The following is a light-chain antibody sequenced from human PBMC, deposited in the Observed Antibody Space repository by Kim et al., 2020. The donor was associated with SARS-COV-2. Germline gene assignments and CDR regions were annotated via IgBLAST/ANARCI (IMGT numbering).Light chain of an antibody. V-gene: IGLV2-14*03. J-gene: IGLJ3*02. CDR2: DVS. Sequence: QSITISCTGTSSDVGGYNCVSWYQQTPGKAPKLMIYDVSNRPSGVSNRFSGSKSGNTASLTISGLQAEDEADYYCSSYTSSSTLWVFGGGTQLTVL. CDR3: SSYTSSSTLWV. CDR1: SSDVGGYNC.